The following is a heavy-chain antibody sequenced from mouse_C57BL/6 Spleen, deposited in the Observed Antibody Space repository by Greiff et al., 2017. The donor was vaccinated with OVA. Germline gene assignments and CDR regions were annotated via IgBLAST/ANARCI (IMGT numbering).Heavy chain of an antibody. V-gene: IGHV1-22*01. CDR2: INPNNGGT. D-gene: IGHD2-2*01. CDR3: APSTMVARDY. Sequence: EVQLQQSGPELVKPGASVKMSCKASGYTFTDYNMHWVKQSHGKSLEWIGYINPNNGGTSYNQKFKGKATLTVNKSSSTAYMELRSLTSEDSAVYYCAPSTMVARDYWGQGTTLTVSS. CDR1: GYTFTDYN. J-gene: IGHJ2*01.